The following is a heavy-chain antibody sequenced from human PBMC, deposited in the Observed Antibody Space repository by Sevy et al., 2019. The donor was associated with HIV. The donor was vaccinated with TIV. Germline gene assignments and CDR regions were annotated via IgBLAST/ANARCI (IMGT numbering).Heavy chain of an antibody. CDR1: GFTFSSYS. J-gene: IGHJ4*02. CDR2: ISSSSSYI. Sequence: GGSLRLSCAASGFTFSSYSMNWVRQAPGKGLEWVSSISSSSSYIYYADSVKGRFTISRDNAKNSLYLIMNSLRAEDTAVYYCARIDSSSWDRRLTPGASYDYWGQGTLVTVSS. CDR3: ARIDSSSWDRRLTPGASYDY. D-gene: IGHD6-13*01. V-gene: IGHV3-21*01.